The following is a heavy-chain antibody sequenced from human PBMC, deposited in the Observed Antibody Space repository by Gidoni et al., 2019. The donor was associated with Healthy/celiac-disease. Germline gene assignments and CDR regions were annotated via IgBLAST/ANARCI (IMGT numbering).Heavy chain of an antibody. D-gene: IGHD6-19*01. CDR2: INAGNGNT. J-gene: IGHJ2*01. Sequence: QVQLVQSGAEVKKPGASVKVSCKASGYTFTSYAMHWVRQAPGQRLEWMGWINAGNGNTKYSQKFQGRVTITRDTSASTAYMELSSLRSEDTAVYYCARDADTAMDQPGYSSGWYWYFDLWGRGTLVTVSS. V-gene: IGHV1-3*01. CDR3: ARDADTAMDQPGYSSGWYWYFDL. CDR1: GYTFTSYA.